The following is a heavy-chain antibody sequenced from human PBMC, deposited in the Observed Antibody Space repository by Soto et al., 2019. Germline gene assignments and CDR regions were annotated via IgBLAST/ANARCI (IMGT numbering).Heavy chain of an antibody. CDR1: GFTFSSYA. J-gene: IGHJ5*02. V-gene: IGHV3-7*03. CDR3: ARGGGITGTLGWFDP. D-gene: IGHD1-7*01. Sequence: EVQLLESGGGLVQPGGSLRLSCAASGFTFSSYAMSWVRQAPGKGLEWVANIKQDGSEKYYVDSVKGRFTISRDNAKNSLYLQMNSLRAEDTAVYYCARGGGITGTLGWFDPWGQGTLVTVSS. CDR2: IKQDGSEK.